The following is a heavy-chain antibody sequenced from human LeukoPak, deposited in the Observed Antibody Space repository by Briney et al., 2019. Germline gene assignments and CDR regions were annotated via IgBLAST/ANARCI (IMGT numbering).Heavy chain of an antibody. CDR1: GGTFSSYA. V-gene: IGHV1-69*04. D-gene: IGHD3-22*01. CDR2: IIPILGIA. CDR3: WLLLDRRDAFDI. J-gene: IGHJ3*02. Sequence: SVKVSCKASGGTFSSYAISWVRQAPGQGLEWMGRIIPILGIANYAQKFQGRVTITADKSTSTAYMELSSLRSEDTAVYYCWLLLDRRDAFDIWGQGTMVTVSS.